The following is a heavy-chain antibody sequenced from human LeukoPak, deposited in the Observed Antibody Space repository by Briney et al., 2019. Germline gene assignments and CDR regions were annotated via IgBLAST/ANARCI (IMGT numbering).Heavy chain of an antibody. CDR3: ARAVLSGAYQIDL. Sequence: GSLRLSCAASGFTFSTYWMHWVRQAPGKGLVWVSRINGDGSTTTYADSVKGRFTISRDNAKSTLYLHLNSLRVEDAAVYYCARAVLSGAYQIDLWGQGTLVTVSS. CDR1: GFTFSTYW. D-gene: IGHD2/OR15-2a*01. J-gene: IGHJ5*02. CDR2: INGDGSTT. V-gene: IGHV3-74*01.